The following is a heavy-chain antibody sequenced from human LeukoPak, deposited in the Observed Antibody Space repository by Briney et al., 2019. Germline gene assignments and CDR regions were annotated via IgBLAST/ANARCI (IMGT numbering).Heavy chain of an antibody. CDR3: ARDYGGSSPFDY. Sequence: PGGSLRLSCAASGFTFSNFWMSWVRQAPGKGLEWVANINQDGSEKNYVDSVKGRFTISRDSAKNSLYLQMDSLRAEDTAVYYCARDYGGSSPFDYWGQGTLVTVSS. CDR2: INQDGSEK. V-gene: IGHV3-7*01. CDR1: GFTFSNFW. J-gene: IGHJ4*02. D-gene: IGHD4-23*01.